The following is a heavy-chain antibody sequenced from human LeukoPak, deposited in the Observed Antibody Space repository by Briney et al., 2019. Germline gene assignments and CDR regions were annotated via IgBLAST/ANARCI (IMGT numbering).Heavy chain of an antibody. J-gene: IGHJ5*02. Sequence: SVKVSCKASGGTFSSYAVSWVRQAPGQGLEWMGRFIPMFGKANHAQNFQGRVTIITDESTSTAYMELSSLRSEDTAVYYCAREVRGYQLDPWGQGTLVTVSS. D-gene: IGHD3-22*01. V-gene: IGHV1-69*05. CDR1: GGTFSSYA. CDR2: FIPMFGKA. CDR3: AREVRGYQLDP.